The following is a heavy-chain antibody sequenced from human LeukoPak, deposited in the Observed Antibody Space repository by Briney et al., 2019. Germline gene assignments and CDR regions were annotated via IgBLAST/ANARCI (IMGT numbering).Heavy chain of an antibody. V-gene: IGHV1-69*06. CDR1: GGTFSSYG. CDR3: ARGRRYYGSGSYSLYYYYYYMDV. J-gene: IGHJ6*03. CDR2: IIPIFGTA. D-gene: IGHD3-10*01. Sequence: ASVKVSCKGSGGTFSSYGISWVRQAPGQGLEWMGGIIPIFGTANYAQKFQGRVTITADKSTSTAYMELSSLRSEDTAVYYCARGRRYYGSGSYSLYYYYYYMDVWGKGTTVTVSS.